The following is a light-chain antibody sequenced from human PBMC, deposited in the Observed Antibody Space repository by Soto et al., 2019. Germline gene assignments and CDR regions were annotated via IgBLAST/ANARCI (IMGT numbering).Light chain of an antibody. CDR1: NSDVGTYNY. V-gene: IGLV2-14*01. J-gene: IGLJ2*01. CDR2: EVS. Sequence: QSVLTQPASVSGSPGQSITISCTGTNSDVGTYNYVSWYQQHPGKAPKLMVYEVSNRPSGVSNRFSGSKSGNTASLTISGLQAEDEADYYCSSYTSSTTLVFGGGTQLTVL. CDR3: SSYTSSTTLV.